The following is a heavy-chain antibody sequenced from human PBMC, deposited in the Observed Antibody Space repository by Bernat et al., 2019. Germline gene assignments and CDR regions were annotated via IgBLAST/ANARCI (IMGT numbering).Heavy chain of an antibody. CDR3: ARRGDYDILTGYFY. J-gene: IGHJ4*02. CDR2: IYSGGST. V-gene: IGHV3-66*01. CDR1: GFTVSSNY. Sequence: VQLVESGGGLVQPGGSLRLSCAASGFTVSSNYMSWVRQAPGKGLEWVSVIYSGGSTYYADSVKGRFTISRDNSKNTLYLQMNSLRAEDTAVYYCARRGDYDILTGYFYWGQGTLVTVSS. D-gene: IGHD3-9*01.